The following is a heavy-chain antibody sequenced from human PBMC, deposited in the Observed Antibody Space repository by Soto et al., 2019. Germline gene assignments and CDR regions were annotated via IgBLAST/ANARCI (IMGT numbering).Heavy chain of an antibody. J-gene: IGHJ4*02. Sequence: PGGSLRLSCAASGFTFGTYSMNWVRQAPGKGLEWVSSISGSSNYIYYADSVKGRFTISRDNAKNSLYLQMNSLRAEDTAVYYCAKVISTSGSSLWGRGTLVTVSS. CDR1: GFTFGTYS. CDR3: AKVISTSGSSL. CDR2: ISGSSNYI. V-gene: IGHV3-21*01. D-gene: IGHD3-10*01.